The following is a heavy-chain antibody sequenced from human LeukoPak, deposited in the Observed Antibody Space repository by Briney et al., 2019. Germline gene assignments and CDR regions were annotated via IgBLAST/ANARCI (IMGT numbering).Heavy chain of an antibody. Sequence: SVNVSCKASGGTFSSYAISWVRQAPGQGLEWMGGIIPNFGTANYAQKFQGRVTITADESTSTAYMELSSLRSEDTAVYYCASGWIQLWLLVYWGQGTLVTVSS. V-gene: IGHV1-69*13. CDR1: GGTFSSYA. D-gene: IGHD5-18*01. CDR2: IIPNFGTA. J-gene: IGHJ4*02. CDR3: ASGWIQLWLLVY.